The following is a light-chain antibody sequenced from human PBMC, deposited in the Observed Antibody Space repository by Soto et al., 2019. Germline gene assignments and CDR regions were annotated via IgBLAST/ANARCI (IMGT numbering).Light chain of an antibody. Sequence: DIQMTQSPSTLPASVGDRVSITCRASQSIGSWLAWYQQQPGKAPKVLIYKSSTLESGVPLRFSGSGSGTEFTLTISSLQPDDFATYYCRQYKSYPLTFGGGTKVEIK. J-gene: IGKJ4*01. CDR3: RQYKSYPLT. V-gene: IGKV1-5*03. CDR1: QSIGSW. CDR2: KSS.